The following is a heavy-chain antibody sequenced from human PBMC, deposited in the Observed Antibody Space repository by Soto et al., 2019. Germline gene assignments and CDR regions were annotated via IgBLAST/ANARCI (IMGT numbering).Heavy chain of an antibody. D-gene: IGHD6-13*01. V-gene: IGHV5-10-1*01. J-gene: IGHJ4*02. Sequence: EGQLVQSGAEVKKPGESLRISCKGSGYSFTSYWISWVRQMPGKGVEWMGRIEPSDSYTNYIPSFQGHVTISADKSISTAYLQWSSLKASDTAMYYCARLQAAAGDNDLTFDYWGQGPLVTVSS. CDR3: ARLQAAAGDNDLTFDY. CDR1: GYSFTSYW. CDR2: IEPSDSYT.